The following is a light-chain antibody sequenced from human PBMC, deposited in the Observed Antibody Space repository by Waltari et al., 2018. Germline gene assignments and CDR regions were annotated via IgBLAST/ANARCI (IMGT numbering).Light chain of an antibody. CDR1: SNYIGGHDF. V-gene: IGLV2-14*03. CDR2: DVT. Sequence: QSALTQPASVSGSPGQSITLSCTGTSNYIGGHDFVSWYQQHPGQAPKLLIYDVTKSASGISSRFSGSKSGNTASLTISGLQAEDEADYYCFSFTPTSRLAMFAGGTKLTV. CDR3: FSFTPTSRLAM. J-gene: IGLJ3*02.